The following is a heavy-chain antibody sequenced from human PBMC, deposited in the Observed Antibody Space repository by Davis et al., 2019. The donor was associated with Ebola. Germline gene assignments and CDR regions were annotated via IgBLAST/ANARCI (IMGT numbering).Heavy chain of an antibody. CDR2: IYSGGST. CDR1: GFTVSSNY. Sequence: PGGSLRLSCAASGFTVSSNYMSWVRQAPGKGLEWVSLIYSGGSTYYADSVKGRFTISRDNSKNTLYLQMSSLRAEDTALYYCAKMSADSYGSNYVMDVWGQGTTVTVSS. V-gene: IGHV3-53*01. J-gene: IGHJ6*02. CDR3: AKMSADSYGSNYVMDV. D-gene: IGHD4-17*01.